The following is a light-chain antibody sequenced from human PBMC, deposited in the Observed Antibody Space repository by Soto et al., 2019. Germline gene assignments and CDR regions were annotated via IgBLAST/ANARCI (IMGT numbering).Light chain of an antibody. CDR2: TND. Sequence: QSVLTQPPSASGTPGQRVTISCSGSSSDIGSNVVNWYQQLPGTAPKLLIYTNDQRPSGVPDRFSGSRSGTSAFLAISGLQSEDEADYFCAAWDDSLNGPVFGGGTKLTVL. V-gene: IGLV1-44*01. J-gene: IGLJ3*02. CDR3: AAWDDSLNGPV. CDR1: SSDIGSNV.